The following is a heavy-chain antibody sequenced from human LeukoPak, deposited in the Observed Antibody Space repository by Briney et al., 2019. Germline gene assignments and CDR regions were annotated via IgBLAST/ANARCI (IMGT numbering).Heavy chain of an antibody. CDR1: GSTFSSYE. Sequence: PGGSLRLSCAASGSTFSSYEMNWVRQAPGKGLEWVSYISSSGSPTYYADSVKGRFTISRDNAKNSLYLQMNSLRAEVTAVYYCASRDCSGGTCYDYYYYMDVWGKGTTVTVSS. J-gene: IGHJ6*03. V-gene: IGHV3-48*03. D-gene: IGHD2-15*01. CDR2: ISSSGSPT. CDR3: ASRDCSGGTCYDYYYYMDV.